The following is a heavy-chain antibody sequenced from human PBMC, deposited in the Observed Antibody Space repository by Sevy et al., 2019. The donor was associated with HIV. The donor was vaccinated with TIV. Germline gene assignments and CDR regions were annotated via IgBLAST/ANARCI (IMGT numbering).Heavy chain of an antibody. V-gene: IGHV4-59*01. Sequence: SETLSLTCTVSGASMNIYYWSWIRQPPGKGLEWIGYIYYSGTTNYNPSLKSRLTISIDTSKNQFALKLSSVTAADTAVYYCARVGFNWNDVDYGGQGTLVTVSS. D-gene: IGHD1-20*01. CDR2: IYYSGTT. CDR3: ARVGFNWNDVDY. J-gene: IGHJ4*02. CDR1: GASMNIYY.